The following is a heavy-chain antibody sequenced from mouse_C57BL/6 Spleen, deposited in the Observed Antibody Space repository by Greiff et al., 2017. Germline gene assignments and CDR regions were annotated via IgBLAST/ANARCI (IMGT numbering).Heavy chain of an antibody. Sequence: VQLVESGAELVKPGASVKISCKASGYAFRSYWMNWVKQRPGKGLEWNGQIYPGDGDTNYNGKFKGKATLTADKSSSTAYMQLSSLTSEDSAVYFCARSYYYGSGYWYFDVWGTGTTVTVSS. V-gene: IGHV1-80*01. CDR3: ARSYYYGSGYWYFDV. J-gene: IGHJ1*03. CDR2: IYPGDGDT. CDR1: GYAFRSYW. D-gene: IGHD1-1*01.